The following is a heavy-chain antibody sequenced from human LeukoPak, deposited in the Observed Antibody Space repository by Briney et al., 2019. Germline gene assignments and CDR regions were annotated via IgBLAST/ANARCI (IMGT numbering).Heavy chain of an antibody. D-gene: IGHD1-7*01. J-gene: IGHJ3*02. CDR2: ISAYNCNT. CDR1: GYTFTSYD. Sequence: GASVKVSCKASGYTFTSYDINWVRQAPGQGLEWMGWISAYNCNTNYAQKLQGRVTMTTGTSTSTAYMELRSLRSDDTAVYYCARAGTTLLHAFDIWGQGTMVTVSS. V-gene: IGHV1-18*01. CDR3: ARAGTTLLHAFDI.